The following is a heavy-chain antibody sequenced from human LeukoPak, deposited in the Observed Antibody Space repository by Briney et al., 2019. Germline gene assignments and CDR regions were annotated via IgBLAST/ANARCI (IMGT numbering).Heavy chain of an antibody. CDR3: ARHWDYGDYVGYYYGMDV. CDR2: IYPGDSDT. J-gene: IGHJ6*02. CDR1: GYSFSNYW. Sequence: GESLKISCKGFGYSFSNYWIGWVRQVPGKGLEWMGLIYPGDSDTKYSPPFQGQVTISADKSISTAYLQWSSLKASDTAMYFCARHWDYGDYVGYYYGMDVWGQGTTVTVSS. V-gene: IGHV5-51*01. D-gene: IGHD4-17*01.